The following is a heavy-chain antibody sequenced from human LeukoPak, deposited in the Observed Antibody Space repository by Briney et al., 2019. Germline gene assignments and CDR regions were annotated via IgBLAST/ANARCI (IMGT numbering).Heavy chain of an antibody. CDR2: IRGNGGST. CDR1: GFSFSNYA. Sequence: PGGSLRLSSAASGFSFSNYAMNWVRQAPGKGLEWVSSIRGNGGSTYYAASVKGRFIISRDNSKNTLSLQMNSLRAEDTAVYYCAKDLDTTVVIDAFDMWGQGTMVTVSS. D-gene: IGHD4-23*01. V-gene: IGHV3-23*01. J-gene: IGHJ3*02. CDR3: AKDLDTTVVIDAFDM.